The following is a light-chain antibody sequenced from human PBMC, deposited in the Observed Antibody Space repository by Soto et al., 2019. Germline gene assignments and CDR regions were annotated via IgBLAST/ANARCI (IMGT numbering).Light chain of an antibody. J-gene: IGKJ1*01. CDR2: GAS. V-gene: IGKV3D-20*02. CDR1: QSVSSSY. CDR3: QERSNWPLWT. Sequence: EIVLTQSPGTLSLSPGERATLSCRASQSVSSSYLAWYQQRPGQAPRLLIYGASRRATGIPARFSGSGSGTDFTLTISSLEPEDFALYYCQERSNWPLWTFGQRTKVDI.